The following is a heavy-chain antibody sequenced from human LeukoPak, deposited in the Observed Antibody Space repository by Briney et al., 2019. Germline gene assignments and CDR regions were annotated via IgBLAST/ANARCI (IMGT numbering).Heavy chain of an antibody. CDR3: ARGGLSSGYYYEGLY. J-gene: IGHJ4*02. Sequence: SETLSLTCTVSGGSISSSKYYWGWFRQPPGKGLEWLAYISYSGSTYYSPSLERRVTISLATSKNQFSLKMTSVTAADTAVYYCARGGLSSGYYYEGLYWGQGILVTVSS. CDR2: ISYSGST. CDR1: GGSISSSKYY. D-gene: IGHD3-22*01. V-gene: IGHV4-31*03.